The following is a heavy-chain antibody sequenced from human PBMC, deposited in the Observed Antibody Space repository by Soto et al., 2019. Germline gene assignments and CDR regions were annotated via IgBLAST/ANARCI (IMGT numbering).Heavy chain of an antibody. CDR1: CYTFTSYG. V-gene: IGHV1-18*01. Sequence: ASVKVSCKASCYTFTSYGISWVRQAPGQGLEWMGWISAYNGNTNYAQKLQGRVTMTTDTSTSTAYMELRSLRSDDTAVYYCARAGALEAAAGRYYYYYGMDVWGQGTTVTVSS. J-gene: IGHJ6*02. CDR2: ISAYNGNT. CDR3: ARAGALEAAAGRYYYYYGMDV. D-gene: IGHD6-13*01.